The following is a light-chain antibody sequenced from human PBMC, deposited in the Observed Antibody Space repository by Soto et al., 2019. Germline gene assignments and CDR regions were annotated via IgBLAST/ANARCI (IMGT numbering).Light chain of an antibody. J-gene: IGKJ1*01. CDR2: DAS. Sequence: EIVLTQSPATLSLSPGERATLSCRASQSVSSYLAWYQQKPGQAPRLLIYDASNSATGIPARFSGSGSGTDFTLAISSLEPEDFAVYYCQQRSNWPRTFGQGNKVEIE. V-gene: IGKV3-11*01. CDR3: QQRSNWPRT. CDR1: QSVSSY.